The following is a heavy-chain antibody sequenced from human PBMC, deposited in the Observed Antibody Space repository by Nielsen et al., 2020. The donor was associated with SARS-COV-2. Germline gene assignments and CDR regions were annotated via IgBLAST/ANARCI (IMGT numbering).Heavy chain of an antibody. Sequence: SETLSLTCTVSGGSISSYYWSWIRQPPGKGLEWIGYIYYSGSTYYNPSLKSRVTISVDTSKNQFSLKLSSVTAADTAVYYCARERPGGSGWANWFDPWGQGTLVTVSS. CDR2: IYYSGST. V-gene: IGHV4-30-4*01. D-gene: IGHD6-19*01. J-gene: IGHJ5*02. CDR1: GGSISSYY. CDR3: ARERPGGSGWANWFDP.